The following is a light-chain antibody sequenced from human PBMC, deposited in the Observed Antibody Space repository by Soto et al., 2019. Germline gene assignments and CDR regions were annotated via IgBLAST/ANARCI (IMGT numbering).Light chain of an antibody. J-gene: IGKJ5*01. Sequence: EIVMTQSPATLSVSPGERATLSCRASQSVSSNLAWYQQKPGQAPRLLIYGASTRATGIPARFSGSRSGTEFTLTISSLQSKDFAVYYCQQYDNWPPITVGQGARLEIK. CDR3: QQYDNWPPIT. V-gene: IGKV3-15*01. CDR1: QSVSSN. CDR2: GAS.